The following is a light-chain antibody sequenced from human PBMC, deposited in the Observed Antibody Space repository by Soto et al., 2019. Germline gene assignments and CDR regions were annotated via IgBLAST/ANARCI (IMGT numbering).Light chain of an antibody. CDR3: QQYSNWPPIT. CDR1: QSVSIH. Sequence: EIVMTQSPDPLSVSPGERATLSCTASQSVSIHLAWYQQKPGQAPRLLIYDTSTRATGIPARFSGSGSGTEFTLTISSLQSEDFAVYYCQQYSNWPPITFGQGTRLEIK. J-gene: IGKJ5*01. V-gene: IGKV3-15*01. CDR2: DTS.